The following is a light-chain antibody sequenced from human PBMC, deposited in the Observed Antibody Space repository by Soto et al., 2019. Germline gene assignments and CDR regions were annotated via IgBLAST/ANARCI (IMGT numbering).Light chain of an antibody. CDR1: SSDVGGYTY. Sequence: QSVLTQPASVSGSRGQSISISCTGTSSDVGGYTYVSWYQQHPGKAPKLMIYDVSNRPSGVSNRFSGSNSGNTASLTISGLQAEDEADYYCNSYTRSSTPYAFGTGTKVTVL. J-gene: IGLJ1*01. CDR2: DVS. CDR3: NSYTRSSTPYA. V-gene: IGLV2-14*01.